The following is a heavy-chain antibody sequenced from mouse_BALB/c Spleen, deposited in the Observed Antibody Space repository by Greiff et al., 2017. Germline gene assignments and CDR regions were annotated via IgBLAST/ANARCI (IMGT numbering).Heavy chain of an antibody. J-gene: IGHJ4*01. CDR1: GFSLTSYG. CDR2: IWAGGST. V-gene: IGHV2-9*02. Sequence: VKLVESGPGLVAPSQSLSITCTVSGFSLTSYGVHWVRQPPGKGLEWLGVIWAGGSTNYNSALMSRLSISKDNSKSQVFLKMISLQTDDTAMYYCARGPLTGTKGYAMDYWGQGTSVTVSS. CDR3: ARGPLTGTKGYAMDY. D-gene: IGHD4-1*01.